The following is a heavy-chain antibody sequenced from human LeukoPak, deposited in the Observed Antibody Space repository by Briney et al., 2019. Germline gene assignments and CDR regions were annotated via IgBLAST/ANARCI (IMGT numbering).Heavy chain of an antibody. J-gene: IGHJ3*02. D-gene: IGHD3-22*01. V-gene: IGHV1-3*03. CDR3: ASLKNYYDSSGYLVTDAFDI. CDR1: GYTFTSYA. CDR2: INAGNGNT. Sequence: ASVKVSCKASGYTFTSYAMHWVRQAPGQRLEWMGWINAGNGNTKYSQEFQGRVTITRDTSASTAYMELSSLRSEDMAVYYCASLKNYYDSSGYLVTDAFDIWGQGTMVTVSS.